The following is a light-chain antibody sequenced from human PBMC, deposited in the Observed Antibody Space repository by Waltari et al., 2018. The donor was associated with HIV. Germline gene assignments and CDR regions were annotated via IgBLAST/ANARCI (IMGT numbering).Light chain of an antibody. V-gene: IGLV2-14*01. CDR2: GVS. CDR3: SSFASQGTLV. CDR1: SLLVDFDNF. Sequence: QSPLSQPASAPGSPGQSITLPCPGASLLVDFDNFVSWSLPPPGKAPQLLLSGVSGRPSGVSSRFSGSKSGVTASLTISGLQAEDEAHYFCSSFASQGTLVFGGGTKLTVL. J-gene: IGLJ2*01.